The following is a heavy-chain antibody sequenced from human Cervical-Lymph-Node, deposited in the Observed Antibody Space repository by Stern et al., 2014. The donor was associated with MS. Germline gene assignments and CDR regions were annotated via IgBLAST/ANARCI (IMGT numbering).Heavy chain of an antibody. Sequence: VQLVESGPGMVKPSETLSLTCTVSGGSISSYYWSWIRLPPGKGLEGIGDIYYSGSTNYNPSLKSRVTISVDTSKNQFSLKLSSVTAADTAVYYCARGAGWFDPWGQGTLVTVSS. CDR1: GGSISSYY. CDR3: ARGAGWFDP. V-gene: IGHV4-59*01. CDR2: IYYSGST. J-gene: IGHJ5*02.